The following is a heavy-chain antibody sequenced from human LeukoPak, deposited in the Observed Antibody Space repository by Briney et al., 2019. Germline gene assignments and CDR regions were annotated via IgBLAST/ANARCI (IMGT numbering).Heavy chain of an antibody. Sequence: SETLSLTCTVFGGSFNFYYWSWIRQSPGKGLEWIGEVTHGGSTNYTPSLRSRVTMSANTAKNQFSLKLTSVTAADTAVYYCVGFYRYSGSDYFGYDPFDIWGQGTLVTVSS. D-gene: IGHD5-12*01. CDR1: GGSFNFYY. CDR3: VGFYRYSGSDYFGYDPFDI. CDR2: VTHGGST. V-gene: IGHV4-34*01. J-gene: IGHJ3*02.